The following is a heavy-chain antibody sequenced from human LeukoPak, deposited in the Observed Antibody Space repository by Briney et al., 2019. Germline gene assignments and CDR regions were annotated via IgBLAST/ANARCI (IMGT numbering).Heavy chain of an antibody. J-gene: IGHJ4*02. Sequence: HRASAKVSCKASGYTFTSNYIHWVRQAPGQGLEWMGMIYPRDGSTSYAQKFQGRVTVTRDTSTSTVHMELSGLRSEDTAVYYCARDQEGFDYWGQGTLVTVSS. CDR3: ARDQEGFDY. CDR1: GYTFTSNY. V-gene: IGHV1-46*01. CDR2: IYPRDGST.